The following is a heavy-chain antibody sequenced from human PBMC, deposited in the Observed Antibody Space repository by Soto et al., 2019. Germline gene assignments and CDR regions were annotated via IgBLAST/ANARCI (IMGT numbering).Heavy chain of an antibody. Sequence: PSETLSLTCAVYGGSFSGYYWSWIRQPPGKGLEWIGEINHSGSTDYNPSLKSRVTISLDTSKNQFSLKLSSVTAADTALYYCAKGYGSGSYFSTPGPLNWFDPWGQGTLVTVSP. D-gene: IGHD3-10*01. CDR2: INHSGST. CDR1: GGSFSGYY. V-gene: IGHV4-34*01. CDR3: AKGYGSGSYFSTPGPLNWFDP. J-gene: IGHJ5*02.